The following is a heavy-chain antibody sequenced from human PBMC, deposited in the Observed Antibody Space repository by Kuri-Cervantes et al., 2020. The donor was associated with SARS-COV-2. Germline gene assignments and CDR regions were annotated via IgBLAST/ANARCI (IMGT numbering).Heavy chain of an antibody. D-gene: IGHD3-16*01. V-gene: IGHV4-31*03. CDR3: ARGGGYDYPHY. CDR2: IYYNGVT. J-gene: IGHJ4*02. CDR1: GGSIRSGAYY. Sequence: SETLSLTCSVSGGSIRSGAYYCHWIRHRPGKGLEWIGNIYYNGVTYYNPSLKSRVTISVDTSKNQFSLKLSSVTAADTAVYYCARGGGYDYPHYWGQGTLVTVSS.